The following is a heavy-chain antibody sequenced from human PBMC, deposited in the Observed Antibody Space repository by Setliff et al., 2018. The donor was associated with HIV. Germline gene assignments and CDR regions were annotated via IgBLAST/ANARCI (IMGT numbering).Heavy chain of an antibody. Sequence: SETLSLTCTVSGVSVRGGDHWSWLRQPPGKGLEWIGYFSYIDEPYINYLEYFNPSLKSRLAFSLDKSQNQFSLTLTSVTAADTAVYFCGRGRRSWYNTEPYYFDLWRQGALVTVSA. CDR2: FSYIDEPYINYLE. CDR3: GRGRRSWYNTEPYYFDL. J-gene: IGHJ4*02. CDR1: GVSVRGGDH. V-gene: IGHV4-30-4*08. D-gene: IGHD1-1*01.